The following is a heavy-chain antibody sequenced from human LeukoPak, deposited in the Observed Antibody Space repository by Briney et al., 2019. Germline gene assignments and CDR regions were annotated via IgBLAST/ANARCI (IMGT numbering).Heavy chain of an antibody. CDR3: ARGPGRIVGAKGSYYFDY. CDR1: GGSFSGYY. J-gene: IGHJ4*02. D-gene: IGHD1-26*01. V-gene: IGHV4-34*01. Sequence: SETLSLTCAVYGGSFSGYYWSWIRQPPGKGLEWIGEINHSGSTNYNPSLKSRVTISVDTSKNQFSLKLSSVTAADTAVYYCARGPGRIVGAKGSYYFDYWGQGTPVTVSS. CDR2: INHSGST.